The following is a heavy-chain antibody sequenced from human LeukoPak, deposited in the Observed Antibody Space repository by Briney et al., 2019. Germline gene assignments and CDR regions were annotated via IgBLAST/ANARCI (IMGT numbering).Heavy chain of an antibody. CDR3: ARARIMITFGGVIVPFDY. D-gene: IGHD3-16*02. V-gene: IGHV1-2*02. J-gene: IGHJ4*02. CDR1: GYTFTGDY. CDR2: INPNSGGT. Sequence: ASVTVSCKASGYTFTGDYMHWVRQAPGQGLEWMGWINPNSGGTNYAQKFQGRVTMTRDTSISTAYMELSRLRSDDTAVYYCARARIMITFGGVIVPFDYWGQGTLVTVSS.